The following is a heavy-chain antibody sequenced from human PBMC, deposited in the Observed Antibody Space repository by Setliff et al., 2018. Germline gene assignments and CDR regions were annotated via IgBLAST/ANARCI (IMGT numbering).Heavy chain of an antibody. CDR1: GDPFNAYG. Sequence: SVKVSCKASGDPFNAYGVSWVRQSPGQGLEWMGAIIPVLGMTDYAQKFQGRLTSTADQSTTTVYMELSSLRFDDAALYYCARGPSPTVTPSRLIYFYHMDVWGTGTTVTVSS. J-gene: IGHJ6*03. CDR2: IIPVLGMT. D-gene: IGHD4-17*01. CDR3: ARGPSPTVTPSRLIYFYHMDV. V-gene: IGHV1-69*10.